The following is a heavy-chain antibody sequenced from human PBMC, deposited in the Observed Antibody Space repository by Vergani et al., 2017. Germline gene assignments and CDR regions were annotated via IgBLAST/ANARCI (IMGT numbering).Heavy chain of an antibody. Sequence: EVQLVESGGGLVQPGGSLKLSCAASGFTFSGSAMHWVRQASGKGLEWVGRIRSKANSYATAYAASVKGRFTISRDDSKNTAYLQMNSLKTEDTAVDYCTRLGISDIVVVPAANYYYYMDVWGKGTTVTVSS. J-gene: IGHJ6*03. V-gene: IGHV3-73*02. D-gene: IGHD2-2*01. CDR2: IRSKANSYAT. CDR3: TRLGISDIVVVPAANYYYYMDV. CDR1: GFTFSGSA.